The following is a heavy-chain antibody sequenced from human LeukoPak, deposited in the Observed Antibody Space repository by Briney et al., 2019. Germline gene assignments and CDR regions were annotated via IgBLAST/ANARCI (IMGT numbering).Heavy chain of an antibody. J-gene: IGHJ4*02. CDR1: GGSISSYY. CDR3: AKDMAVYSSGSYWTVGFDD. V-gene: IGHV4-59*12. D-gene: IGHD3-10*01. Sequence: SETLSLTCTVSGGSISSYYWSWIRQPPGKGLQWIGNIYYSGSTYYNPSLKSRVTISVDMSKNQFSLKMSSVTAADTAVYYCAKDMAVYSSGSYWTVGFDDWGQGTLVTVSS. CDR2: IYYSGST.